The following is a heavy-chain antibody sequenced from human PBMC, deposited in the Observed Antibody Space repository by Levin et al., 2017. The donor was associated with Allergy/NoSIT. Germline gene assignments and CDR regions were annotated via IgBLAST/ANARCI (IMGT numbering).Heavy chain of an antibody. CDR1: GFTLNSYT. Sequence: PGGSLRLSCVASGFTLNSYTMGWVRQAPGMGLEWVSDISFGGGTTYYAVSVKGRSTISRDTSKNTLYLQMNSLRGEDTAGYYCASAGSASWYDYWGQGTLVTVSS. D-gene: IGHD6-13*01. J-gene: IGHJ4*02. CDR2: ISFGGGTT. V-gene: IGHV3-23*01. CDR3: ASAGSASWYDY.